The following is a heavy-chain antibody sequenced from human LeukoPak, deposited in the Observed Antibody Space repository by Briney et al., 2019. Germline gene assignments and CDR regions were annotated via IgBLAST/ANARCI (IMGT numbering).Heavy chain of an antibody. Sequence: GGSLRLSCAASGSTFSDYYMSWIRQAPGKGLEWVSYISSSGSTIYYADSVKGRFTISRDNAKNSLYLQMNSLRAEDTALYYCARYRSGSYFDYWGQGTLVTVSS. V-gene: IGHV3-11*04. J-gene: IGHJ4*02. CDR3: ARYRSGSYFDY. D-gene: IGHD3-10*01. CDR2: ISSSGSTI. CDR1: GSTFSDYY.